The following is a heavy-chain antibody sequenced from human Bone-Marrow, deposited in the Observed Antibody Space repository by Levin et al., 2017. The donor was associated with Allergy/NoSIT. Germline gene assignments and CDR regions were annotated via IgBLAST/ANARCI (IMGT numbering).Heavy chain of an antibody. Sequence: TSETLSLTCTVSSASVSSGYYYWSWIRQPPGKGLEWIGYFHYRGRTNYNPSLKSRVTISGDTSRNQFSLKLTSVTAADTAVYYCVAGGGGANWGQGTLVTVSS. CDR1: SASVSSGYYY. CDR2: FHYRGRT. V-gene: IGHV4-61*01. CDR3: VAGGGGAN. J-gene: IGHJ4*02. D-gene: IGHD4-23*01.